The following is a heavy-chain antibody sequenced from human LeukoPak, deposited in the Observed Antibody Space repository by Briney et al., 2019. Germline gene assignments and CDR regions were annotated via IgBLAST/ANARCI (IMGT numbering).Heavy chain of an antibody. CDR2: VYTTGTT. CDR1: GGSISNYH. CDR3: ATDCSGSSCYPAGFDY. D-gene: IGHD2-15*01. V-gene: IGHV4-4*07. J-gene: IGHJ4*02. Sequence: SETLSLTCTLSGGSISNYHWTWIRQPVGKGLEWIARVYTTGTTNYNPSLKSRVTMSVDTSKNQFSLKLSSVTAADTAVYYCATDCSGSSCYPAGFDYWGQGILVTVSS.